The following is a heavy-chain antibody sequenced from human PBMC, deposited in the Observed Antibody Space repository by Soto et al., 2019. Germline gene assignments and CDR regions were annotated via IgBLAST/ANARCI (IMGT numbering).Heavy chain of an antibody. CDR1: GFTFSSYA. V-gene: IGHV3-64D*06. Sequence: VGSLRLSCSASGFTFSSYAMHWVRQTPGKGLEYVSGIRGNGDPPFYADSVKGRFTISRDNSKNTLYLQMSSLSADDTAVYYCVKSRGGNNFDFFDWGQGALVTVSS. D-gene: IGHD5-12*01. CDR3: VKSRGGNNFDFFD. J-gene: IGHJ4*02. CDR2: IRGNGDPP.